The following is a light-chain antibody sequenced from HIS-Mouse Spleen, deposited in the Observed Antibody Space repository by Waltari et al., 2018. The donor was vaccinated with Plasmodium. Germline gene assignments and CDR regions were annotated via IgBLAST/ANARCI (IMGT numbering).Light chain of an antibody. J-gene: IGLJ2*01. V-gene: IGLV3-25*03. Sequence: SYELPQPPSVSVSPGQTARITCSGDALPKQYAYWYQQKPGQAPLLVIYKDSERPSGIPVRFSGSSSVTTVTLTISGVQAEDEADYYCQSADSSGTYVVFGGGTKLTVL. CDR1: ALPKQY. CDR2: KDS. CDR3: QSADSSGTYVV.